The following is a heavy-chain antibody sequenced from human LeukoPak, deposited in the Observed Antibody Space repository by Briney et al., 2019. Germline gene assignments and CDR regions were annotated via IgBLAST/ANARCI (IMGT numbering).Heavy chain of an antibody. CDR2: ISSSSSYI. CDR1: GFTFSSYS. Sequence: GGSLRLSCAASGFTFSSYSMNWVRQAPGKGLEWVSSISSSSSYISYADSVKGRFTISRDNAKNSLYLQMNSLRAEDTAVYYCARAQGPQYYDFWSGYYAFDPWGQGTLVTVSS. D-gene: IGHD3-3*01. V-gene: IGHV3-21*01. CDR3: ARAQGPQYYDFWSGYYAFDP. J-gene: IGHJ5*02.